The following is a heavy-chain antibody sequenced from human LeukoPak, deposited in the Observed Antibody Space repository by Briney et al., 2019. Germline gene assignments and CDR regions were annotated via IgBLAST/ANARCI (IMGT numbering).Heavy chain of an antibody. CDR3: AKDWGDLSFYFDY. CDR1: GFTFSSYA. CDR2: ISGSGGST. J-gene: IGHJ4*02. D-gene: IGHD3-16*01. Sequence: PGGSLRLSCAASGFTFSSYAMSWVRQAAGKGLEWVSAISGSGGSTYYADSVKGRFTISRDNSKNTLYLQMNSLRAEDTAVYYCAKDWGDLSFYFDYWGQGTLVTVSS. V-gene: IGHV3-23*01.